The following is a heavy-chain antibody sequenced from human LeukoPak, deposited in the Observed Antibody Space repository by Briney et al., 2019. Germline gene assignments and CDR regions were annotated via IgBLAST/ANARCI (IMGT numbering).Heavy chain of an antibody. D-gene: IGHD5-24*01. CDR3: ATEIDGYNPRNPYDAFDI. CDR1: GGTFSSYA. V-gene: IGHV1-69*05. CDR2: IIPIFDTA. J-gene: IGHJ3*02. Sequence: AASEKFSYKASGGTFSSYAISWLRQPRGQGLEWMGGIIPIFDTANYAPKLQGRVTITTDESTSTAYMAMSSLISEDTAVYDSATEIDGYNPRNPYDAFDIWGQGTMVTVSS.